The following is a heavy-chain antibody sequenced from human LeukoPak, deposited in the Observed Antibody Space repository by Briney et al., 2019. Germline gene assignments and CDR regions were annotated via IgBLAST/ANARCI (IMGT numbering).Heavy chain of an antibody. CDR1: GFTFSSYA. D-gene: IGHD4-17*01. V-gene: IGHV3-30-3*01. CDR2: ISYDGSNK. CDR3: ARGGMTTTTTRLLDV. Sequence: PGGSLRLSCAASGFTFSSYAMHWVRQAPGKGLEWVAVISYDGSNKYYADSVKGRFTISRDNSKNTLYLQMNSLTAEDTAVYYCARGGMTTTTTRLLDVWGQGTMVTVSS. J-gene: IGHJ3*01.